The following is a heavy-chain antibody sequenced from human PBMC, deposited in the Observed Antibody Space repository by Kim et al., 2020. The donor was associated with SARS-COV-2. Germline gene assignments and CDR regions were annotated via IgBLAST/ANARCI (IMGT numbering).Heavy chain of an antibody. D-gene: IGHD5-18*01. CDR1: GGSVSSDDYY. CDR3: ARDRGYKYGPIDS. J-gene: IGHJ4*02. V-gene: IGHV4-61*08. Sequence: SETLSLTCTVSGGSVSSDDYYWSWIRQPPGKGLEWIGYINYSGTAIYNPSLNSRVTISVDTSQNQFSLKLTSVTAADTAMYYCARDRGYKYGPIDSWGQGTLVTVSS. CDR2: INYSGTA.